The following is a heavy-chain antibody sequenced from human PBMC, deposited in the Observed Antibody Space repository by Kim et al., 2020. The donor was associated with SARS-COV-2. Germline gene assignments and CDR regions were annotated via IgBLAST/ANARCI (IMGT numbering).Heavy chain of an antibody. J-gene: IGHJ5*02. CDR1: GFTFDDYA. D-gene: IGHD6-13*01. CDR3: AKDSAAAGPNWFDP. CDR2: ISGDGGST. Sequence: GGSLRLSCAASGFTFDDYAMHWVRQAPGKGLEWVSLISGDGGSTYYADSVKGRFTISRDNSKNSLYLQMNSLRTEDTALYYCAKDSAAAGPNWFDPWGQGTLVTVSS. V-gene: IGHV3-43*02.